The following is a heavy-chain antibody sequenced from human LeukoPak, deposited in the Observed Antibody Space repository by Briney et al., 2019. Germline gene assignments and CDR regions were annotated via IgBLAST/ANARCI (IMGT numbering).Heavy chain of an antibody. CDR3: TGGPGY. CDR1: GFTFSNYW. D-gene: IGHD2-15*01. Sequence: GASLRLTCAASGFTFSNYWMSWVRQAPGKGLEWVANIKKDGSDKYYVDSVKGRFTISRDNAKKSLFLQMNSLRAEDTAVYYCTGGPGYWGQGTLVTVSS. CDR2: IKKDGSDK. V-gene: IGHV3-7*01. J-gene: IGHJ4*02.